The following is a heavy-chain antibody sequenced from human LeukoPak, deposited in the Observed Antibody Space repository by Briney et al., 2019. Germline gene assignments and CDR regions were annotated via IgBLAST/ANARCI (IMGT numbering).Heavy chain of an antibody. CDR2: IIPIFGTA. CDR1: GGTFSSYA. D-gene: IGHD6-13*01. Sequence: SVKVSCKASGGTFSSYAISWVRQAPGQGHEWMGGIIPIFGTANYAQKFQGRVTITADKSSSTAYMELSSLRSEDTAVYYCATGYSSSWYDYWGQGTLVTVSS. J-gene: IGHJ4*02. V-gene: IGHV1-69*06. CDR3: ATGYSSSWYDY.